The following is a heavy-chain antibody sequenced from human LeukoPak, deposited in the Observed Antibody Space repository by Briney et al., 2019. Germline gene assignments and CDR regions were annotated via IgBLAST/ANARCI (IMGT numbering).Heavy chain of an antibody. J-gene: IGHJ4*02. D-gene: IGHD4-11*01. V-gene: IGHV3-23*01. Sequence: PGVSLRLFCEASGFPFCRLAMSWVRQSPGKGPEGVSGITDGGGNTYYADSVKGRFTISRDNSKKILYLQMNTLRVEDTAVYYCAKKFSRQDYSRSPFDCWGQGTLVTVSS. CDR2: ITDGGGNT. CDR1: GFPFCRLA. CDR3: AKKFSRQDYSRSPFDC.